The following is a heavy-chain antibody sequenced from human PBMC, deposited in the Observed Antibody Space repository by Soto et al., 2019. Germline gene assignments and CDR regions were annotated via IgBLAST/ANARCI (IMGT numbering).Heavy chain of an antibody. CDR3: ARDRNGDYIWGSYRLAYYMDV. CDR2: ISSSSSTI. Sequence: GGSLRLSCAASGFTFSSYSMNWVRQAPGKGLEWVSYISSSSSTIYYADSVKGRFTISRDNAKNSLYLQMNSLRAEDTAVYYCARDRNGDYIWGSYRLAYYMDVWGKGTTVTVSS. V-gene: IGHV3-48*01. J-gene: IGHJ6*03. D-gene: IGHD3-16*02. CDR1: GFTFSSYS.